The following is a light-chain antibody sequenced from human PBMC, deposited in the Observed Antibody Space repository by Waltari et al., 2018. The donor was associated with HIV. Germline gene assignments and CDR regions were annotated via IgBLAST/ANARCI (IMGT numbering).Light chain of an antibody. CDR3: SSYSSSITLYVV. J-gene: IGLJ2*01. Sequence: QSALTQPASVSGSPGQSITISCTGTSSDVGGYNYVSWYQHPPGKAPKLMISEVSNRPSGVSNRFSGSKSGNTASLTISGLQAEDEADYYCSSYSSSITLYVVFGGGTKLTVL. V-gene: IGLV2-14*01. CDR1: SSDVGGYNY. CDR2: EVS.